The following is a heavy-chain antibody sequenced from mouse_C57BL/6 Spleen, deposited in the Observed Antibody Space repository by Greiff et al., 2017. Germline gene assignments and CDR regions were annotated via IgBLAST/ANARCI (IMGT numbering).Heavy chain of an antibody. CDR2: IDPANGNT. CDR1: GFNIKNTY. Sequence: VQLKQSVAELVRPGASVKLSCTASGFNIKNTYMHWVKQRPEQGLEWIGRIDPANGNTKYAPKFQGKATITADTSSNTAYLQLSSLTSEDTAIYYCARRGIYYYGSRDWYFDVWGTGTTVTVSS. CDR3: ARRGIYYYGSRDWYFDV. V-gene: IGHV14-3*01. J-gene: IGHJ1*03. D-gene: IGHD1-1*01.